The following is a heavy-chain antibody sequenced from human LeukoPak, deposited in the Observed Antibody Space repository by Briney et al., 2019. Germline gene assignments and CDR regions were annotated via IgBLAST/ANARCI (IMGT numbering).Heavy chain of an antibody. D-gene: IGHD2-2*01. CDR3: ARHCCPAAAPDY. CDR2: IYYSGST. Sequence: SETLSLTCTVSGGSISSYYWSWIRKPPGKGLEWIGYIYYSGSTNYNPSLKSRVTISVDTSKNQFSLKLSSVTAADTAVYYCARHCCPAAAPDYWGQGTLVTVSS. CDR1: GGSISSYY. J-gene: IGHJ4*02. V-gene: IGHV4-59*08.